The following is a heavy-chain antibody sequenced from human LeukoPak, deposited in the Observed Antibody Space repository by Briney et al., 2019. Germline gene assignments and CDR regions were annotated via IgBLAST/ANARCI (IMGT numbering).Heavy chain of an antibody. Sequence: GGSLRLSCAASGFTFSRYEMNWVRQAPGKGLEWVSYISTRGTTIYYVDSVKGRLTISRDNAKNSLYLQMNSLRAEDTAVYYCARDGRNYFDSSDYFPNFFDYWGQGTLVTVSS. V-gene: IGHV3-48*03. CDR2: ISTRGTTI. CDR3: ARDGRNYFDSSDYFPNFFDY. D-gene: IGHD3-22*01. J-gene: IGHJ4*02. CDR1: GFTFSRYE.